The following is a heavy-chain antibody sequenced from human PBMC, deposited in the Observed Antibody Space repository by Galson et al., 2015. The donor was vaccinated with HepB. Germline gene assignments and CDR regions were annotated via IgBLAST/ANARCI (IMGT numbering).Heavy chain of an antibody. V-gene: IGHV3-53*01. J-gene: IGHJ3*02. Sequence: SLRLSCAASGFTVGSSYMSWVRQAPGKGLRWVSIIYSGGSTYYADSVKGRFTISRDNSKNTLYLQMNSLRAEDTAVYYCARERRKLQLLHKSLGAFDIWGQGTVVTVSS. CDR1: GFTVGSSY. CDR3: ARERRKLQLLHKSLGAFDI. D-gene: IGHD2-15*01. CDR2: IYSGGST.